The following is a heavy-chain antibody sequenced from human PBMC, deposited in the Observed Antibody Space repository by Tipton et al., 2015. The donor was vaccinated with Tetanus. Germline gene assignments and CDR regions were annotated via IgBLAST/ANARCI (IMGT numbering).Heavy chain of an antibody. Sequence: LRLSCAVYGGSFSGYYWSWIRQPPGKGLEWIGEINHSGSTNYNPSLKSRVTIPVDTSKNQFSLKLSSVTAADTAVYYCAREGDDYGDYKEVYWGQGTLVTVSS. V-gene: IGHV4-34*01. J-gene: IGHJ4*02. CDR1: GGSFSGYY. CDR2: INHSGST. CDR3: AREGDDYGDYKEVY. D-gene: IGHD4-17*01.